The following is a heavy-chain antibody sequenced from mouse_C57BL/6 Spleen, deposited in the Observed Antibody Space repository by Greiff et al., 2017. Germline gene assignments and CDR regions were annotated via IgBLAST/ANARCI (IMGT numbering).Heavy chain of an antibody. J-gene: IGHJ3*01. D-gene: IGHD1-1*01. Sequence: DVQLVESGGGLVKPGGSLKLSCAASGFTFSSYTMSWVRQTPEKRLEWVATISGGGGNTYYPDSVKGRFTISRDNAKNTLYLQISSLRSEDTALYYCARYYGSRPWFAYWGQGTLVTVSA. CDR2: ISGGGGNT. CDR3: ARYYGSRPWFAY. V-gene: IGHV5-9*01. CDR1: GFTFSSYT.